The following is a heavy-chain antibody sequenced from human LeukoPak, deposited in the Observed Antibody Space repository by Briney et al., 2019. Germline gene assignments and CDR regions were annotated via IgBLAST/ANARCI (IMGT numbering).Heavy chain of an antibody. D-gene: IGHD6-13*01. V-gene: IGHV4-30-2*01. Sequence: SQTLSLTCTVSGGSISSGGYYWSWIRQPPGKGLEWIGYIYHSGSTYYNPSLKSRVTISVDRSKNQFSLKLSSVTAADTAVYYCARVSIYSSSWYQGWFDPWGQGTLVTVSS. CDR3: ARVSIYSSSWYQGWFDP. J-gene: IGHJ5*02. CDR2: IYHSGST. CDR1: GGSISSGGYY.